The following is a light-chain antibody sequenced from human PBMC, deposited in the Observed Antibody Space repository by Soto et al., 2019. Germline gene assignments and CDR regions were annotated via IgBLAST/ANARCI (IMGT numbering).Light chain of an antibody. V-gene: IGKV4-1*01. CDR3: QQFYSTPPT. J-gene: IGKJ2*01. CDR2: WAS. Sequence: DIVMTQSPDSLAVSLGERATINCKSSQSVLYSLNNRNCLAWFQQKPGQPPKLLIYWASTRESGVPDRFSGSGSGPDFTLTISSLQAEDVAVYYCQQFYSTPPTFGQGTKLEIK. CDR1: QSVLYSLNNRNC.